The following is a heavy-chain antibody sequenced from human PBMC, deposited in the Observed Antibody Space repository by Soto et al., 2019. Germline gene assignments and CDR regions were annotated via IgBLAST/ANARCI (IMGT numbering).Heavy chain of an antibody. J-gene: IGHJ5*02. Sequence: QVQLVQSGAEVKKPGSSVKVSCKASGGTFSSYAISWVRQAPGQGLEWMGGIIPIFGTANYAQKFQGRVTXXAXEXXSTAYMELSSLRAEDTAVYYCARERIAAGSGWFDPWGQGTLVTVSS. D-gene: IGHD6-13*01. V-gene: IGHV1-69*12. CDR1: GGTFSSYA. CDR3: ARERIAAGSGWFDP. CDR2: IIPIFGTA.